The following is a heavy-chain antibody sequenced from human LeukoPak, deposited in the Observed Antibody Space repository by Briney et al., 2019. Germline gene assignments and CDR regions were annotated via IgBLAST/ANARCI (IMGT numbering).Heavy chain of an antibody. D-gene: IGHD6-13*01. CDR2: ISSSSSYI. Sequence: GGSLRLSCAASGFTFSSYSMNWVRQAPGKGLEWVSSISSSSSYIYYADSVKGRFTISGDNAKNSLYLQMNSLRAEDTAVYYCARDLAVGYSKRWGQGTLVTVSS. J-gene: IGHJ4*02. V-gene: IGHV3-21*01. CDR1: GFTFSSYS. CDR3: ARDLAVGYSKR.